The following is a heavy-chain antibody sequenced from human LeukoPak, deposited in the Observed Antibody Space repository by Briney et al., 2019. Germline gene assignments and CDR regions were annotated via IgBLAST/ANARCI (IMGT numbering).Heavy chain of an antibody. Sequence: PGGSLRLSCAASGFTLSSYGMHWVRQAPGKGLEWVAVISYDGSNKYYADSVKGRFTISRDNSKNTLYLQMNSLRAEDTAVYYCAKDLGDYYDSSGYYYDHGMDVWGQGTTVTVSS. CDR2: ISYDGSNK. CDR1: GFTLSSYG. J-gene: IGHJ6*02. V-gene: IGHV3-30*18. CDR3: AKDLGDYYDSSGYYYDHGMDV. D-gene: IGHD3-22*01.